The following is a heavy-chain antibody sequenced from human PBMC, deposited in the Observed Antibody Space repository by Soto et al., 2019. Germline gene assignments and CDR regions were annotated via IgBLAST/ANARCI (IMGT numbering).Heavy chain of an antibody. J-gene: IGHJ3*02. D-gene: IGHD3-22*01. CDR2: IIPIFGTA. V-gene: IGHV1-69*13. CDR1: GGTFSSYA. CDR3: ARDPHDSSGYYYSPAAVDM. Sequence: SVKVSCKASGGTFSSYAISWVRQAPGQGLEWMGGIIPIFGTANYAQKFQGRVTITADESTSTAYMELSSLRSEDTAVYYCARDPHDSSGYYYSPAAVDMWGQGTMVTV.